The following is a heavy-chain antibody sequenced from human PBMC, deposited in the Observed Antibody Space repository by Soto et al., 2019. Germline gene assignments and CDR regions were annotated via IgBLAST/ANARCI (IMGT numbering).Heavy chain of an antibody. CDR2: IYYSGST. D-gene: IGHD5-18*01. Sequence: SETLSLTCTVSGGSISSYYWSWIRQPPGKGLEWIGYIYYSGSTNYNPSLKSRVTISVDTSKNQFSLKLSSVTAADTAVYYCARRGYSYGFPSTHFDYWGQGTLVTVSS. CDR3: ARRGYSYGFPSTHFDY. V-gene: IGHV4-59*01. J-gene: IGHJ4*02. CDR1: GGSISSYY.